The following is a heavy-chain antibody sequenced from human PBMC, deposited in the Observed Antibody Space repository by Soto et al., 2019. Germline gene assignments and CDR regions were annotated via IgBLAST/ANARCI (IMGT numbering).Heavy chain of an antibody. Sequence: GESLKISCAASGFTFSDYYMSWIRQAPGKGLEWVSYISSSGSTIYYADSVKGRFTISRDNAKNSLYLQMNSLRAEDTAVYYCASSQSDDQLLWGWFDPWGQGTLVTVSS. CDR2: ISSSGSTI. CDR1: GFTFSDYY. V-gene: IGHV3-11*01. J-gene: IGHJ5*02. D-gene: IGHD2-2*01. CDR3: ASSQSDDQLLWGWFDP.